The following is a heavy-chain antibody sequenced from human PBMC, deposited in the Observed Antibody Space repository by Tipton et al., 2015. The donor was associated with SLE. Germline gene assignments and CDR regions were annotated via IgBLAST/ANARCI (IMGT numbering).Heavy chain of an antibody. D-gene: IGHD6-19*01. Sequence: QVQLVQSGAEVKKPGASVKVSCKASGYTFTSYDINWARQATGQGLEWMGWMNPNSGNTGYAQKFQGRVTMTRNTSVSTAYMELSSLRSEDTAVYYCASRVAVAGSFDYWGQGTLVTVSS. J-gene: IGHJ4*02. CDR1: GYTFTSYD. CDR2: MNPNSGNT. V-gene: IGHV1-8*02. CDR3: ASRVAVAGSFDY.